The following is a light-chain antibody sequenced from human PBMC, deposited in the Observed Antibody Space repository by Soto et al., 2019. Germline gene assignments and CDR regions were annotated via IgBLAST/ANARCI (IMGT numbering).Light chain of an antibody. Sequence: IVLTQSPGTLTLSPGERATLSCRASQSVSGSFLAWYQQKPGQAPRLLIYEASTRATGIPDRFSGSGSGTDFTLTISRLEPEDFAVYYCQQYGRSPPFTFGPRTKVDIK. CDR2: EAS. V-gene: IGKV3-20*01. CDR3: QQYGRSPPFT. J-gene: IGKJ3*01. CDR1: QSVSGSF.